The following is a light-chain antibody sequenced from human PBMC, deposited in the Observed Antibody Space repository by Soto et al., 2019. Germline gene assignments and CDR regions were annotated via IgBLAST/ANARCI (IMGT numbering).Light chain of an antibody. CDR2: GAS. V-gene: IGKV3-20*01. CDR3: QQYGSSPVT. CDR1: QSVSNNF. J-gene: IGKJ5*01. Sequence: EIVLTQSPGTLSLSPGERATLSCRASQSVSNNFLAWYQQKPGQAPRLLIHGASTRASGIPDSFSGSGSGTDFILTISRLEPEDFAVYYCQQYGSSPVTFGQGTRLEIK.